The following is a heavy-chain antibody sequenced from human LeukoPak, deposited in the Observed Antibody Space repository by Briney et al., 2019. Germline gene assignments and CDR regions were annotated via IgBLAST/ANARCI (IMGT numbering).Heavy chain of an antibody. Sequence: GGSLRLSCAASGFTFSNFATHWVRQAPGKGLEHLSVISGNGGSTDYANSVKGRVTISRGNSKNTLYLQLGSLRADDMAVYYCARALTFYSSDASDIWGQGKMVTVSS. D-gene: IGHD2-21*01. V-gene: IGHV3-64*01. CDR3: ARALTFYSSDASDI. J-gene: IGHJ3*02. CDR1: GFTFSNFA. CDR2: ISGNGGST.